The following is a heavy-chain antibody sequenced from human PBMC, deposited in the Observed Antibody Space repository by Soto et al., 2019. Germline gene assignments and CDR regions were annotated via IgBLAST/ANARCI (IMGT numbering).Heavy chain of an antibody. CDR1: GFNFMSYA. V-gene: IGHV3-23*01. CDR3: AKATHDTGGRCYGGPLDV. Sequence: PGGSLRLSCAASGFNFMSYAMSWVRQAPGKGLEWVSAISVSGTTTHHADSVRGRFTISRDNTENTVFLQMNSLRAEDTAVYFCAKATHDTGGRCYGGPLDVWGKGTTVTVSS. CDR2: ISVSGTTT. D-gene: IGHD2-15*01. J-gene: IGHJ6*04.